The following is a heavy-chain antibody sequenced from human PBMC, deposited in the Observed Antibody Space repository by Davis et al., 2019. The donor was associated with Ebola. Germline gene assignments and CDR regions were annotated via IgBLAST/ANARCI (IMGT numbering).Heavy chain of an antibody. J-gene: IGHJ4*02. CDR2: ISGSGGST. CDR1: GFTFSSYA. CDR3: AKVSTLYFDY. V-gene: IGHV3-23*01. Sequence: GESLKISCAASGFTFSSYAMSWVRQAPGKGLEWVSAISGSGGSTYYADSVKGRFTISRDNSKNTLYLQMNSLRAEDTAVYYCAKVSTLYFDYWGQGTLVTVSS.